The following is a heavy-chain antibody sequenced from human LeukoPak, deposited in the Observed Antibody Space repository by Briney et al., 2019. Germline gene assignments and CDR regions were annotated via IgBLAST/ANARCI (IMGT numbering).Heavy chain of an antibody. J-gene: IGHJ5*02. V-gene: IGHV4-30-4*08. CDR3: ARVVDHIAAGSITPFDP. D-gene: IGHD6-13*01. CDR1: GGSISSGDYY. Sequence: PSQTLSLTCTVSGGSISSGDYYWSWIRQPPGKGLEWIGYIYYSGSTYYNPSLKSRVTISVDTSKNQFSLKLSSVTAADTAVYYYARVVDHIAAGSITPFDPWGQGTLVTVSS. CDR2: IYYSGST.